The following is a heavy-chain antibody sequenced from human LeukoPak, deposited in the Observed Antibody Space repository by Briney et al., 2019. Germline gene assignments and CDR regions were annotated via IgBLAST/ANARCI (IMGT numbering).Heavy chain of an antibody. CDR3: ARDPGYSSSWYSD. CDR1: GFTFSSYG. CDR2: ISYDGSNK. V-gene: IGHV3-30*03. Sequence: GGSLRLSCAASGFTFSSYGMHWVRQAPGKGLEWVAVISYDGSNKYYADSVKGRFTISRDNSKNTLYLQMNSLRAEDTAVYYCARDPGYSSSWYSDWGQGTLVTVSS. J-gene: IGHJ4*02. D-gene: IGHD2-2*01.